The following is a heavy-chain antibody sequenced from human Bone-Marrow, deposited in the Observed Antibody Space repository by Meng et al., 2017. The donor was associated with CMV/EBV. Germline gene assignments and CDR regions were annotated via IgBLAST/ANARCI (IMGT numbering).Heavy chain of an antibody. J-gene: IGHJ1*01. CDR2: INSGGSST. CDR1: GFTFSSYA. V-gene: IGHV3-23*03. Sequence: GASLKISCAASGFTFSSYAMSWVRQAPGKGLGWVSVINSGGSSTYYADSVKGRFTISRENSKNTLYLQMNSLRAEDTAVYYCAKEENSGFLEWLSFWGQGTLVTVSS. CDR3: AKEENSGFLEWLSF. D-gene: IGHD3-3*01.